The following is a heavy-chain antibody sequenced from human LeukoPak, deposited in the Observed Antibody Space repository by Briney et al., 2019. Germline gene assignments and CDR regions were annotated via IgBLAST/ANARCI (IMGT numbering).Heavy chain of an antibody. CDR2: IRSKAYGGTT. J-gene: IGHJ4*02. CDR1: GFTFGDYA. D-gene: IGHD3-22*01. V-gene: IGHV3-49*03. CDR3: ARHHQDSSGYHDY. Sequence: GGSLRLSCTASGFTFGDYAMSWFRQAPGKGLEWVGFIRSKAYGGTTEYAASVKGRFTISRDDSKSIAYLQMNSLKASDTAMYYCARHHQDSSGYHDYWGQGTLVTVSS.